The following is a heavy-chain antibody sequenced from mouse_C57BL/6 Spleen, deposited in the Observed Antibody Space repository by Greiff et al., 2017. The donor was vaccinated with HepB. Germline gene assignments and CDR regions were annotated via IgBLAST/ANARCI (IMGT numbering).Heavy chain of an antibody. CDR1: GFTFSSYG. J-gene: IGHJ2*01. D-gene: IGHD1-1*01. CDR3: ARHVYYYGSSPHYFDY. CDR2: ISSGGSYT. Sequence: DVMLVESGGDLVKPGGSLKLSCAASGFTFSSYGMSWVRQTPDKRLEWVATISSGGSYTYYPDSVKGRFTISRDHAKNTLYLQMSSLKSEDTAMYYCARHVYYYGSSPHYFDYGGQGTTLTVSS. V-gene: IGHV5-6*02.